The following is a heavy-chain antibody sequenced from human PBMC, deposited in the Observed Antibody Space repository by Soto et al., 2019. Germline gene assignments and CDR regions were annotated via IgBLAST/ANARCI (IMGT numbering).Heavy chain of an antibody. CDR1: GGSISSYY. Sequence: PSETLSLTCTVSGGSISSYYWSWIRQPPGKGLEWIGYIYYSGSTNYNPSLKSRVTISVDTSKNQFSLKLSSVTAADTAVYYCARQPQTTLRLEVYYMDVWGKGTTVTVS. J-gene: IGHJ6*03. D-gene: IGHD3-3*01. CDR3: ARQPQTTLRLEVYYMDV. CDR2: IYYSGST. V-gene: IGHV4-59*08.